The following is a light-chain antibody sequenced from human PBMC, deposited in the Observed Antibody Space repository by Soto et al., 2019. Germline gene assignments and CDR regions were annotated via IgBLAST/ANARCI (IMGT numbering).Light chain of an antibody. Sequence: EIVLTQSPGTLSLSPGERATLSCRASQSVSSSFLAWYQQKPGQAPRLLIYGASSRATGIPDRFNGSGSGTDFTLTISRLEPEDFAVYYCQQYGRSPRYTFGQGTKLEIK. J-gene: IGKJ2*01. CDR3: QQYGRSPRYT. V-gene: IGKV3-20*01. CDR2: GAS. CDR1: QSVSSSF.